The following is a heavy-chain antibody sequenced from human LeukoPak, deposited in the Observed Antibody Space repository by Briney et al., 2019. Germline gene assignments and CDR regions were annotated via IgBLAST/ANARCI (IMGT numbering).Heavy chain of an antibody. J-gene: IGHJ4*02. Sequence: GGSLRLSCAASGFTFSSYAKSWVRQAPGKGLEWVSAISGSGGSTYYADSVKGRFTISRDNSKNTLYLQVNSLRAEDTAVYYCAKAHIVVVVAATAFDYWGQGTLATVSS. V-gene: IGHV3-23*01. CDR1: GFTFSSYA. CDR3: AKAHIVVVVAATAFDY. CDR2: ISGSGGST. D-gene: IGHD2-15*01.